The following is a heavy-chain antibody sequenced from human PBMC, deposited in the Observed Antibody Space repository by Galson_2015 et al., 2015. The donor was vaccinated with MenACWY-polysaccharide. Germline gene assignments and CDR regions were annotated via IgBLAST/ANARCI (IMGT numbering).Heavy chain of an antibody. CDR1: GYSSTSDW. CDR2: IYFSASYA. V-gene: IGHV5-51*03. Sequence: QSGAEVKKPGESLTISCKASGYSSTSDWIGWVRQMPGQGLEWMGLIYFSASYATYSPPFQGQVTISADKSITTAYLQWSSLKATDTAMYYCASPLGLWGQGTLVSVSS. CDR3: ASPLGL. J-gene: IGHJ4*02.